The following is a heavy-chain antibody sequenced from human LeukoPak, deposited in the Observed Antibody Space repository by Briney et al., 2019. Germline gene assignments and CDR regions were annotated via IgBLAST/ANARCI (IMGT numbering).Heavy chain of an antibody. CDR1: GVTLSSYA. Sequence: GGSLRLSCAASGVTLSSYAMSWARQAPGKGLEWVSGISSSGSGGNTYYADSEKGRFTISRDNSKNTLYLQMNSLRAEDTAVYYCAKDPELTMIVVERNWFDPWGQGTLVTVSS. J-gene: IGHJ5*02. V-gene: IGHV3-23*01. CDR2: ISSSGSGGNT. CDR3: AKDPELTMIVVERNWFDP. D-gene: IGHD3-22*01.